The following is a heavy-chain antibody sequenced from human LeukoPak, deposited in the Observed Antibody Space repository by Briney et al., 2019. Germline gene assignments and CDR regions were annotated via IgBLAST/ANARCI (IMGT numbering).Heavy chain of an antibody. CDR1: GGSISSSTYF. Sequence: SETLSLTCTVSGGSISSSTYFWGWIRQPPGKGLEWIGSIFNSGTTYYNPSLKSRVTISVDTSKNQFSLKLNSVTAADTAVYYCARHTSGWYGFDYWGQGTLVTVSS. D-gene: IGHD6-19*01. J-gene: IGHJ4*02. V-gene: IGHV4-39*01. CDR2: IFNSGTT. CDR3: ARHTSGWYGFDY.